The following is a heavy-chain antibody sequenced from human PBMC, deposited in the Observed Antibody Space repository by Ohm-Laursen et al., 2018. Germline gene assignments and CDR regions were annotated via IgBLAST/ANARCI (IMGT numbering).Heavy chain of an antibody. CDR2: VSWNSDTT. J-gene: IGHJ3*01. Sequence: SLRLSCAASGFTFPNYAIHWVRQAPGKGLEWVSGVSWNSDTTGYAVSVKGRFTITRDNAKNSVYLQMNSLRPEDTALYYCAKARSPGGYFLPFDVWGQGAMVTVSS. CDR3: AKARSPGGYFLPFDV. CDR1: GFTFPNYA. D-gene: IGHD2/OR15-2a*01. V-gene: IGHV3-9*01.